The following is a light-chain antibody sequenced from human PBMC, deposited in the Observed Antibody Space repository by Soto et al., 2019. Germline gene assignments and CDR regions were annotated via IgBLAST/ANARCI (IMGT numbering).Light chain of an antibody. J-gene: IGLJ2*01. CDR2: EGS. CDR1: SSDVGSYNL. Sequence: QPASVSGSPGQSITISCTGTSSDVGSYNLVSWYQQHPGKAPKLMIYEGSKRPSGVSNRFSGSKSGNTASLTISGLQAEDEADYYCCSYAGSRNVVFGGGTQLTVL. CDR3: CSYAGSRNVV. V-gene: IGLV2-23*01.